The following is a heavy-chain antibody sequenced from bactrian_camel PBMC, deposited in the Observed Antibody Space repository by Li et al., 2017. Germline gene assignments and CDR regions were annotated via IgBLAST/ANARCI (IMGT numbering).Heavy chain of an antibody. J-gene: IGHJ4*01. CDR1: GFIFNRCA. V-gene: IGHV3S53*01. D-gene: IGHD5*01. CDR3: AAEGALNGGICYGNPNY. Sequence: VQLVESEGGSVQPGGSLKLSCTVSGFIFNRCAMAWYRQAPGNGRELVASLSTDRTIKYSDSVKGRFTISQNNAKNILYLEMNSLKVDDTAVYTCAAEGALNGGICYGNPNYWGQGTQVTVS. CDR2: LSTDRTI.